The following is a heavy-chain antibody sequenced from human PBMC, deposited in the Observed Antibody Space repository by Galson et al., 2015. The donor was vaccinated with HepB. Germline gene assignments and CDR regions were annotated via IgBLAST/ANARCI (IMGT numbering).Heavy chain of an antibody. V-gene: IGHV3-53*01. CDR2: IYSGGGT. Sequence: SLRLSCAASGYTVSNTYMNWVRQAPGKGLEWVSVIYSGGGTYYADSVKVRFTISRDNSKNTLYLHVNNLRAEDTAVYYCASPFCTGGSCYPLWYWGQGTLVTVSS. CDR1: GYTVSNTY. D-gene: IGHD2-15*01. J-gene: IGHJ4*02. CDR3: ASPFCTGGSCYPLWY.